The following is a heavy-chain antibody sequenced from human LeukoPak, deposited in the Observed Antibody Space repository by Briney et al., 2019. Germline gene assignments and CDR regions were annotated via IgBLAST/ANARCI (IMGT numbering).Heavy chain of an antibody. CDR2: INHSGYT. Sequence: SETLSLTCAVYNGSLGGDYWSWIRQPPGKGLEWIGEINHSGYTNYNPSLESRVTMSADTSKNQISLKLSSVTAADTAVYYCARPYYYDSRIDPWGQGILVTVSS. D-gene: IGHD3-22*01. V-gene: IGHV4-34*01. J-gene: IGHJ5*02. CDR3: ARPYYYDSRIDP. CDR1: NGSLGGDY.